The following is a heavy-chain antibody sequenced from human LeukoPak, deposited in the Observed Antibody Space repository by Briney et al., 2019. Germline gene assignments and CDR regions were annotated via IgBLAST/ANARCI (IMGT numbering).Heavy chain of an antibody. CDR1: GFIFRNFG. J-gene: IGHJ4*02. CDR3: ITDIGGTMIWGVSHYFYY. V-gene: IGHV3-23*01. Sequence: GGSLRLSCAASGFIFRNFGMTWVRQVPGKGLEWVSTISDSGVTTHYAGSVKGRFTISRDNSKSTLYLQMSSLEAEDTAVYYCITDIGGTMIWGVSHYFYYWGQGTLVTVSS. D-gene: IGHD3-10*01. CDR2: ISDSGVTT.